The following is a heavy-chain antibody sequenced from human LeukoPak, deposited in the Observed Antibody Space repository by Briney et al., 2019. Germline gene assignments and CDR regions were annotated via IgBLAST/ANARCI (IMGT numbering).Heavy chain of an antibody. J-gene: IGHJ4*02. V-gene: IGHV3-23*01. CDR1: GFTFSTYT. CDR3: AKDRTYSYGPPYYFDY. Sequence: GGSLRLSCAASGFTFSTYTMAWVRQAPGGGLEWVSGISGDGYSTYYADSVKGRFAISRDNSKNTLYLQMNSLRAEDTAVYYCAKDRTYSYGPPYYFDYWGQGTLVTVSS. CDR2: ISGDGYST. D-gene: IGHD5-18*01.